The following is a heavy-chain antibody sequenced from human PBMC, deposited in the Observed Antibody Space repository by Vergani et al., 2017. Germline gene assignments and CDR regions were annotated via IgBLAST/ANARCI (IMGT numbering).Heavy chain of an antibody. Sequence: QVQLQESGPGLVKPSETLSLTCTVSGGSISNYYWTWIRQPPGKGLEWIGYMYYSWRTNYNPSLKSRVTMLVYTSKNQFSLKLTSVTAADTAVYFCAILQFGAAAPDYWGQGTLVIVSS. CDR3: AILQFGAAAPDY. V-gene: IGHV4-59*01. CDR1: GGSISNYY. CDR2: MYYSWRT. D-gene: IGHD6-13*01. J-gene: IGHJ4*02.